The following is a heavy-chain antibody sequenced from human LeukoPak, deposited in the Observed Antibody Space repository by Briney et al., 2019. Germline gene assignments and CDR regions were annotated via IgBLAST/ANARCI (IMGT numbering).Heavy chain of an antibody. V-gene: IGHV3-30*02. CDR1: GFTFSSYG. D-gene: IGHD3-9*01. J-gene: IGHJ4*02. CDR3: AKDGDKYYDILTGFPFD. CDR2: IRYDGSNK. Sequence: GGSLRLSCAASGFTFSSYGIHWVRQAPGKGLEWVAFIRYDGSNKYYADSVKGRFTISRDNSKNTLHLQMNSLRAEDTAVYYCAKDGDKYYDILTGFPFDWGQGTLVTVSS.